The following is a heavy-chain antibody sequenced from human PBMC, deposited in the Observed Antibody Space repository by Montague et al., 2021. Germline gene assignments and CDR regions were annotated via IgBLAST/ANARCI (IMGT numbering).Heavy chain of an antibody. CDR3: AAYYYGGGGRGS. CDR1: GDSVRCGIYH. D-gene: IGHD3-22*01. V-gene: IGHV4-61*01. J-gene: IGHJ5*02. CDR2: ICDGGSA. Sequence: SETLSLTCSVSGDSVRCGIYHWGWIRQSPGKGLEWIGYICDGGSATYKTSLGSRVTMSLDTSSNQFSLNLRPATAADTAVYYCAAYYYGGGGRGSWGQGTLVTVSS.